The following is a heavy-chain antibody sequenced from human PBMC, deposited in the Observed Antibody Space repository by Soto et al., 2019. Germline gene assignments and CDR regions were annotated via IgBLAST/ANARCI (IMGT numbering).Heavy chain of an antibody. Sequence: GGSLRLSCAASGFTFSDYYMSWIRQAPGKGLEWVSYVSSSGSTIYYADSVKGRFTISRDNAKNSLYLQMNSLRAEDTAVYYCARDRENGDYAIDYWGQGTLVTVSS. CDR3: ARDRENGDYAIDY. J-gene: IGHJ4*02. D-gene: IGHD4-17*01. V-gene: IGHV3-11*01. CDR1: GFTFSDYY. CDR2: VSSSGSTI.